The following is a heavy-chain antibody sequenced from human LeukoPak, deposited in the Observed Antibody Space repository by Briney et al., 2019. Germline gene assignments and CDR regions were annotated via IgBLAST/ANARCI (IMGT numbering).Heavy chain of an antibody. V-gene: IGHV3-64*01. J-gene: IGHJ4*02. D-gene: IGHD6-13*01. CDR1: GFTFSSYA. CDR2: ISSNGGST. Sequence: GGSLRLSCAASGFTFSSYAMHWVRQAPGKGLEYVSAISSNGGSTYYANSVKGRFTISRDNSKNTLYLQMGSLRAEDTAVYYCARDSGYSSSWAFDYWGQGTLVTVSS. CDR3: ARDSGYSSSWAFDY.